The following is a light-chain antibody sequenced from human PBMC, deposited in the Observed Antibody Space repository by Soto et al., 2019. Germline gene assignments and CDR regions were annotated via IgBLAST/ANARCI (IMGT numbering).Light chain of an antibody. J-gene: IGLJ2*01. CDR3: SSYGGTNNLL. V-gene: IGLV2-8*01. Sequence: QSALTQPPSASGSPGQSVTISCTGTSSDVGGYKYVSWYQQHPGKAPKLMIFEVHKRPSGVPDRFSGSKSGNTASLTVSGLQAEDEADYYCSSYGGTNNLLFGGGNKLTVL. CDR2: EVH. CDR1: SSDVGGYKY.